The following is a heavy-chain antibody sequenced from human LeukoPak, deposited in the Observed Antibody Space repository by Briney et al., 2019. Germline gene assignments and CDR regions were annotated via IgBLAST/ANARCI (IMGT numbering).Heavy chain of an antibody. CDR2: IIPIFGTA. Sequence: SVKVSCKASGGTFSSYAISWVRQAPGQGLEWMGGIIPIFGTANYAQKFQGRVTITADESTSTAYMELSSLRSEDTAVYYCARGSLWFGELLSPYGMDVWGQGTTVTVSS. V-gene: IGHV1-69*13. CDR1: GGTFSSYA. CDR3: ARGSLWFGELLSPYGMDV. D-gene: IGHD3-10*01. J-gene: IGHJ6*02.